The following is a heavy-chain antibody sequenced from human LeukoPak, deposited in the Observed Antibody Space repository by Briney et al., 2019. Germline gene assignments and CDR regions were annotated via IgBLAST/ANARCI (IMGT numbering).Heavy chain of an antibody. Sequence: PGGSLRLSCAASGFTFSSYSMGWVRQAPGKGLEYVSIITSNGGNTYYANSVKGRFTISRDNSKNMLYLQMGSLSSEDMAVYYCERGGRIADYWGQGTLVNVSS. CDR3: ERGGRIADY. CDR2: ITSNGGNT. J-gene: IGHJ4*02. V-gene: IGHV3-64*01. D-gene: IGHD6-13*01. CDR1: GFTFSSYS.